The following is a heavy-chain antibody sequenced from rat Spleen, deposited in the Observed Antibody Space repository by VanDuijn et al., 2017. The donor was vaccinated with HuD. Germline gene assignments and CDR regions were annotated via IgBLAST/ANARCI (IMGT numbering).Heavy chain of an antibody. Sequence: EVQLVESDGGLVQPGRSLKLSCAASGFIFSDHYVAWVRQAPMKGLEWVASISYDGGSTYYRDSVKGRFTISRDNAKSSLYLQMDSLRSEDTATYYCARQREPRHVMDAWGQGASVTVSS. CDR2: ISYDGGST. CDR1: GFIFSDHY. V-gene: IGHV5-20*01. J-gene: IGHJ4*01. D-gene: IGHD1-11*01. CDR3: ARQREPRHVMDA.